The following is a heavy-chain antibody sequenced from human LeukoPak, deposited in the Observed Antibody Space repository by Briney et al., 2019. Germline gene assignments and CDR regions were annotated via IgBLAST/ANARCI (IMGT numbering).Heavy chain of an antibody. V-gene: IGHV1-18*01. J-gene: IGHJ4*02. Sequence: ASVKVSCKASGYTFTSYGISWVRQAPGQGLEWMGWISAYNGNTNYAQKLQGRVTMTTDTSTSTAYMELRSLRSDDTAVYYCARDPQGSTSCHGCYDYWGQGTLVTVSS. CDR1: GYTFTSYG. D-gene: IGHD2-2*01. CDR2: ISAYNGNT. CDR3: ARDPQGSTSCHGCYDY.